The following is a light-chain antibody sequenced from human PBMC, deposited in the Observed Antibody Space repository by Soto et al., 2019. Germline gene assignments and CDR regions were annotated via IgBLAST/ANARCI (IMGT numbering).Light chain of an antibody. CDR1: SSDFGDDKY. CDR2: GVN. CDR3: GSFTTSRIGV. J-gene: IGLJ3*02. Sequence: QSVLTQPASVSGSPGQSITVSCTGSSSDFGDDKYVSWYQQQPGKGPNLLIYGVNSRPSGISNRFSGSKSGNTASLTISGLQVEDEAEYFCGSFTTSRIGVFGGGTQLTAL. V-gene: IGLV2-14*01.